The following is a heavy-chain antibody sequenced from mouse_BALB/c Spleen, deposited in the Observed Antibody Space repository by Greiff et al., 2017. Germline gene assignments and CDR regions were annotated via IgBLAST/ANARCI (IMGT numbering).Heavy chain of an antibody. J-gene: IGHJ4*01. V-gene: IGHV5-9-4*01. D-gene: IGHD3-1*01. CDR1: GFTFSSYA. CDR2: ISSGGSYT. Sequence: EVKLMESGGGLVKPGGSLKLSCAASGFTFSSYAMSWVRQSPGKRLEWVAEISSGGSYTYYPDTVTGRFTISRDNAKNTLYLEMSSLRSEDTAMYYCAREAARATSYAMDYWGQGTSVTVSS. CDR3: AREAARATSYAMDY.